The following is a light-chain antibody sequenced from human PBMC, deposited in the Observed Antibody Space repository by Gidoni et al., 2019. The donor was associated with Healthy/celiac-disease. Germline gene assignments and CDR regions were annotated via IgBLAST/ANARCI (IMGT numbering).Light chain of an antibody. CDR3: QQYGSSPRT. Sequence: HPPGTLSLSPGERATPSCRASQSVSSSYLAWYQQKPGQAPRLLIYGASSRATGIPDRFSGSGSGTDFTLTISRLEPEDFAVYYCQQYGSSPRTFGQGTKLEIK. V-gene: IGKV3-20*01. CDR2: GAS. J-gene: IGKJ2*01. CDR1: QSVSSSY.